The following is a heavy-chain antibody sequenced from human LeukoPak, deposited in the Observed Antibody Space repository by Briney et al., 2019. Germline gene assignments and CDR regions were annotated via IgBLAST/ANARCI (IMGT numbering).Heavy chain of an antibody. CDR3: ARALNGFDI. CDR1: GLIVSSNY. Sequence: GGSLRLSGAASGLIVSSNYMTWVRQAPGKGLEWVSVIYSGGSIYYADSVKGRFTISRDNSRNTLHLQMNSLRAEDTAVYYCARALNGFDIWGPGTLVTVSS. CDR2: IYSGGSI. V-gene: IGHV3-53*01. J-gene: IGHJ3*02.